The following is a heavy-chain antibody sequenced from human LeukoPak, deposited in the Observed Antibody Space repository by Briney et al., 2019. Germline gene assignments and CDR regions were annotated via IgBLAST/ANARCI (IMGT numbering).Heavy chain of an antibody. V-gene: IGHV3-30*18. Sequence: GGSLRLSCAASGITFNSYTMNWVRQAPGKGLEWVTLISYDGSNKYYADSVKGRFTISRDNSKNTLYLQMNSLRAEDTAVYYCAKDYRPHDFWSGLVDYWGQGTLVTVSS. J-gene: IGHJ4*02. CDR2: ISYDGSNK. CDR1: GITFNSYT. D-gene: IGHD3-3*01. CDR3: AKDYRPHDFWSGLVDY.